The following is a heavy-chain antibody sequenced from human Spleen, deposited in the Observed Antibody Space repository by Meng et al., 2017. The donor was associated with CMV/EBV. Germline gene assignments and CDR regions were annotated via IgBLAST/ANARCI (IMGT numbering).Heavy chain of an antibody. Sequence: GGSLRLSCLASRFTFSDYGMHWVRQAPGKGLEWVAFIWHDGRKVYYGDSVKGRFTVSKDNSERTVYLQMSSLRPEDTAVYYCAKDYSRGTNWYGVADYWGQGTLVTVSS. CDR2: IWHDGRKV. CDR1: RFTFSDYG. D-gene: IGHD6-13*01. V-gene: IGHV3-30*02. J-gene: IGHJ4*02. CDR3: AKDYSRGTNWYGVADY.